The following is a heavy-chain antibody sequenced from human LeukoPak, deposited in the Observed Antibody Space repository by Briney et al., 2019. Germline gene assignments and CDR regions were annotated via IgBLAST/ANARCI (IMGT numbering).Heavy chain of an antibody. CDR3: ARVTGSSPRYYYYGMDV. J-gene: IGHJ6*02. CDR1: GDSVSSNSAA. D-gene: IGHD6-13*01. Sequence: SQTLSLTCAISGDSVSSNSAAWNWIRQSPWRGLEWLGRTYYRSKWYNDYAVSVKSRITINPDTSKNQFSLQLNSVTPEDTAVYYCARVTGSSPRYYYYGMDVWGQGTTVTVSS. V-gene: IGHV6-1*01. CDR2: TYYRSKWYN.